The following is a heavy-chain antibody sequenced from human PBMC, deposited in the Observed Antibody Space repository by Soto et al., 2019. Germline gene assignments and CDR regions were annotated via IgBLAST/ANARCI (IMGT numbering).Heavy chain of an antibody. CDR2: IYYSGST. CDR3: ARAWGYYDSSGYFLSPGISYFDY. J-gene: IGHJ4*02. Sequence: SETLSLTCTVSGGSISSGDYYWSWIRQPPGKGLEWIGYIYYSGSTYYNPSLKSRVTISVDTSKNQFSLKLSSVTAADTAVYYCARAWGYYDSSGYFLSPGISYFDYWGQGTLVTVSS. CDR1: GGSISSGDYY. V-gene: IGHV4-30-4*01. D-gene: IGHD3-22*01.